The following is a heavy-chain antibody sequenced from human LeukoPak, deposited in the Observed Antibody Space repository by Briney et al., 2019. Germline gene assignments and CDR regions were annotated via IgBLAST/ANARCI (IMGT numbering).Heavy chain of an antibody. D-gene: IGHD1-26*01. CDR1: EYSFATYW. V-gene: IGHV5-51*01. CDR2: MYPGGSDI. CDR3: ASRTGSYYPFDS. Sequence: GESLKISCQGSEYSFATYWIAWLRQMPGKGLEWMGVMYPGGSDIRYSPSFQGQVTISADKSIDTAYLQWSSLKASDSAMYYCASRTGSYYPFDSWGQGTLVTVSS. J-gene: IGHJ4*02.